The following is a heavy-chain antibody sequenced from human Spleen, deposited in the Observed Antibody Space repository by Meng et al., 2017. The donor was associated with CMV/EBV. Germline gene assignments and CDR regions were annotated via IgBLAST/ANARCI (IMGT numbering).Heavy chain of an antibody. CDR2: ISGSSSST. D-gene: IGHD1-7*01. Sequence: GGSLRLSCAASGFTFSSHAMNWVRQAPGKGLEWVSAISGSSSSTYDADSVKGRFTISRDNSKNTLYLQMNSLRAEDTALYYCARAIYNWNYVWFDSWGRGTLVTVSS. CDR3: ARAIYNWNYVWFDS. J-gene: IGHJ5*01. V-gene: IGHV3-23*01. CDR1: GFTFSSHA.